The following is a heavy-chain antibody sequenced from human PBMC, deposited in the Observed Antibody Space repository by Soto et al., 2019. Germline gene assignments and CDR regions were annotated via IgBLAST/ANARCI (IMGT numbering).Heavy chain of an antibody. J-gene: IGHJ4*02. Sequence: GGSLRLSCAASGFTFRSYAMTWVRQAPGKGLEWVPSIYSGGDYTYYADSVKGRFTISRDNSKNTLYLQMNSLRAEDTAVYYCAKSPTVTTERFDYWGQGTLVTVSS. CDR3: AKSPTVTTERFDY. V-gene: IGHV3-23*01. D-gene: IGHD4-17*01. CDR1: GFTFRSYA. CDR2: IYSGGDYT.